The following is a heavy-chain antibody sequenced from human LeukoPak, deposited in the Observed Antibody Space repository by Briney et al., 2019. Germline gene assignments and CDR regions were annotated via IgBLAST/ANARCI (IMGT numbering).Heavy chain of an antibody. CDR1: GFTFSKYW. D-gene: IGHD3-3*01. CDR3: AKEVEPLWSGYTWFDP. V-gene: IGHV3-74*01. J-gene: IGHJ5*02. CDR2: INSDGSRT. Sequence: GGSLRLSCAASGFTFSKYWTHWVRQAPGKGLVWVSRINSDGSRTNYADSVKGRFTISRDNAKNTLYLQMNSLTAEDTAVYHCAKEVEPLWSGYTWFDPWGQGTLVTVSS.